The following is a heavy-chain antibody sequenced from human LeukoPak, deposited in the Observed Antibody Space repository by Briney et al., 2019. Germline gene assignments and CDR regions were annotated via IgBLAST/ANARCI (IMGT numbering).Heavy chain of an antibody. CDR3: AKEKGSPFYFDS. CDR1: GFSLSSYG. J-gene: IGHJ4*02. V-gene: IGHV3-30*18. Sequence: GSLRLSCAASGFSLSSYGMHWVRQAPGKGLEWVAVISYDGSNKDYADTVKGRFSISRDSSKNTLYLQMNGLRAEDTSVYYCAKEKGSPFYFDSWGQGTLVTVSS. CDR2: ISYDGSNK.